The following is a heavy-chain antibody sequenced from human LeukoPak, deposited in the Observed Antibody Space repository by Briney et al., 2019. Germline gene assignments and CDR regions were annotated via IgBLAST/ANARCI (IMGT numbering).Heavy chain of an antibody. V-gene: IGHV3-23*01. J-gene: IGHJ6*02. D-gene: IGHD1-26*01. Sequence: GGSLRLSCVASGFTFGDSAMTWVRQAPGKGLEWVSLISFSGANTYCLDSAKGRFTISRDNSKDTVYLQMNSLRAEDTAIYYCARDMGLSAWGLGTKVTVSS. CDR2: ISFSGANT. CDR1: GFTFGDSA. CDR3: ARDMGLSA.